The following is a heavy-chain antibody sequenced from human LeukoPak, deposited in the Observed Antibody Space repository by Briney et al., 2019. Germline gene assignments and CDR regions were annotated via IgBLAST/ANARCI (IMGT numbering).Heavy chain of an antibody. D-gene: IGHD6-19*01. J-gene: IGHJ4*02. CDR1: GYTFTGYY. V-gene: IGHV1-2*02. CDR3: ARYISGWYVAIDY. Sequence: GASVKVSCKASGYTFTGYYMHWVRQAPGQGLEWMGWINPNSGGTNYAQKFQGRVTMTRDTSISTAYMELSRLRSDDTAVYYCARYISGWYVAIDYWGQGTLVTVSS. CDR2: INPNSGGT.